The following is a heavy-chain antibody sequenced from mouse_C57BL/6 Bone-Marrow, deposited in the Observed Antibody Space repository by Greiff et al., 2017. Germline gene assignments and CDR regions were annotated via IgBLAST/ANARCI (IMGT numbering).Heavy chain of an antibody. V-gene: IGHV1-19*01. CDR2: INPYNGGT. J-gene: IGHJ2*01. CDR3: ARVSYSNFDY. D-gene: IGHD2-5*01. CDR1: GYTFTDYY. Sequence: VEPGASVKMSCKASGYTFTDYYMNWVKQSHGKSLEWIGVINPYNGGTSYNQKFKGKATLTVDKSSSTAYMELNSLTSEDSAVYYCARVSYSNFDYWGQGTTLTVSS.